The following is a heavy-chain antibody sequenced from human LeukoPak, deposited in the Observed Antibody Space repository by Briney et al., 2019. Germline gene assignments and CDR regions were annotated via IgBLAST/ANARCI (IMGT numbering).Heavy chain of an antibody. CDR2: IYHSGST. CDR3: ARTTEGGYTYDYFYYYYMDV. J-gene: IGHJ6*03. V-gene: IGHV4-38-2*02. D-gene: IGHD5-18*01. CDR1: TYSISSAYY. Sequence: PSETLSLTCSVSTYSISSAYYWGWIRQPPGKGLQWIGSIYHSGSTSYNPSLKSRVTISVDMSKNQFSLKLRSVTAADTAVYYCARTTEGGYTYDYFYYYYMDVWGKGTTVTISS.